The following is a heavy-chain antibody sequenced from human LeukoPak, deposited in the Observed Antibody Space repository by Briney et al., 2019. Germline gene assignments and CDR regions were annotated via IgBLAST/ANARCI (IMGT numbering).Heavy chain of an antibody. CDR3: AREGGGIAAGGTSYGYFDY. CDR2: INHSRST. V-gene: IGHV4-34*01. J-gene: IGHJ4*02. CDR1: GGSSSGYY. Sequence: KPSVTLSLTCVMYGGSSSGYYWGWLRQPPGKGLVWIGEINHSRSTNYNPSLKSRVTISVATSKNQFSLKLSSVTAADTAVYYCAREGGGIAAGGTSYGYFDYWGQGTLVTVSS. D-gene: IGHD6-13*01.